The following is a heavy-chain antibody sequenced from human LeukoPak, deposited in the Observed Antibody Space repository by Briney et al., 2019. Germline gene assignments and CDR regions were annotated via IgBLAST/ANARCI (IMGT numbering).Heavy chain of an antibody. Sequence: GGSLRLSCAASGFTFSNAWMNWVRQAPGKGLEWVSSISSSSSYIYYADSVKGRFTISRDNAKNSLYLQMNSLRAEDTAVYYCARDLNVDTAAFDYWGQGTLVTVSS. CDR1: GFTFSNAW. V-gene: IGHV3-21*01. J-gene: IGHJ4*02. CDR3: ARDLNVDTAAFDY. D-gene: IGHD5-18*01. CDR2: ISSSSSYI.